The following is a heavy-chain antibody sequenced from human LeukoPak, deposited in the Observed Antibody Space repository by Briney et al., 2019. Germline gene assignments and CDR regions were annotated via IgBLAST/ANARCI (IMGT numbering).Heavy chain of an antibody. D-gene: IGHD3-10*01. CDR2: IYPDDSDT. J-gene: IGHJ5*02. V-gene: IGHV5-51*01. CDR1: GYMFTDYW. CDR3: ARRSPYYYGSAPFFKS. Sequence: GESLKISCQGSGYMFTDYWIGWVRHMPGTGLEWVGIIYPDDSDTRYNPSLQGQVTISVDTSISTTYLQWSSLKASDTGMHYCARRSPYYYGSAPFFKSWGQGTLVTASS.